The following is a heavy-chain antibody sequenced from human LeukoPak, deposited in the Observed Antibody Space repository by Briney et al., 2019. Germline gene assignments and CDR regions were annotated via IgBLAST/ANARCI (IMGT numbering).Heavy chain of an antibody. D-gene: IGHD5-24*01. CDR3: AGWLQLRLHAFDI. Sequence: GGSLRLSCAASGFTVSSNDMSWVRQAPGKGLEWVSVIYSGGSTYYADSVKGRFTISRDNSKNTLYLQMNSLRAEDTAVYYCAGWLQLRLHAFDIWGQGTMVTVFS. CDR2: IYSGGST. CDR1: GFTVSSND. J-gene: IGHJ3*02. V-gene: IGHV3-53*01.